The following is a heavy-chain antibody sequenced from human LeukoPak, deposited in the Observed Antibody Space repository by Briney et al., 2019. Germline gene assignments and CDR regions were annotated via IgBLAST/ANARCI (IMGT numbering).Heavy chain of an antibody. CDR2: INHSGST. Sequence: PSETLSLTCAVYGGSFSGYYWSWIRQPPGKGLEWIGEINHSGSTNYNPSLKSRVTISVDTSKNQFSLKLSSVTAADTAVYYCARVGRGSSWGAFDIWGQGTMVTVSS. D-gene: IGHD6-13*01. CDR3: ARVGRGSSWGAFDI. CDR1: GGSFSGYY. V-gene: IGHV4-34*01. J-gene: IGHJ3*02.